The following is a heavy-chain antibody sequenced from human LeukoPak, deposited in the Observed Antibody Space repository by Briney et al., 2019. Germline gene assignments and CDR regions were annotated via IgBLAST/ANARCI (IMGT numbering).Heavy chain of an antibody. D-gene: IGHD1-26*01. Sequence: ASVKVSCKASGYTFTSYYMHWVRQAPGQGLEWMGWINPNSGGTNYAQKFQGRVTMTRDTSISTAYMELSRLRSDDTAVYYCAREISAWDPAVSWGQGTLVTVSS. J-gene: IGHJ5*02. CDR1: GYTFTSYY. V-gene: IGHV1-2*02. CDR3: AREISAWDPAVS. CDR2: INPNSGGT.